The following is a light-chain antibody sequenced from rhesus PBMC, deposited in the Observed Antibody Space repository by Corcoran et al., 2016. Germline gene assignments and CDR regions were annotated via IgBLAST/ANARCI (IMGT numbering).Light chain of an antibody. J-gene: IGKJ1*01. CDR3: QHYYSTPWT. CDR2: EAS. CDR1: QGITND. V-gene: IGKV1-25*01. Sequence: DIQMTQSPSSLSASVGDRVTITCRASQGITNDLAWYQQNPGETPNLLIYEASSLQSGIPSRFSGSGAGTDVTLTISSLQSEDFATYYCQHYYSTPWTFGQGTKVEIK.